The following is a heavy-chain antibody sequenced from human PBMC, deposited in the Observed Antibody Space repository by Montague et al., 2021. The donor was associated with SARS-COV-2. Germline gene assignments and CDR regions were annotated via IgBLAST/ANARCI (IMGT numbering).Heavy chain of an antibody. J-gene: IGHJ4*02. V-gene: IGHV4-61*02. CDR3: ARDQPAYCTGGNCHPFDY. CDR2: IYTSGST. CDR1: GDSIRSGTYY. Sequence: TLSLTCTVSGDSIRSGTYYWNWVRQPAGKGLEWIGRIYTSGSTNYNPSLKSRVTVSVDTSKNQFSLRLSSVTAADTAVYYCARDQPAYCTGGNCHPFDYWGQGTLVTASS. D-gene: IGHD2-15*01.